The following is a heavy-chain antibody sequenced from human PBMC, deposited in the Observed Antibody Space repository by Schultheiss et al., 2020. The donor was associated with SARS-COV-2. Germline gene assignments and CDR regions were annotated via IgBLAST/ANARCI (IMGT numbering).Heavy chain of an antibody. J-gene: IGHJ5*02. V-gene: IGHV4-59*01. CDR2: IYHSGST. D-gene: IGHD4-11*01. CDR1: GGSISSYY. CDR3: ARVVSVTRAVDWFDP. Sequence: SETLSLTCTVSGGSISSYYWSWIRQPPGKGLEWIGSIYHSGSTYYNPSLKSRVTMSVDTSKNQFSLKLSSVTAADTAVYYCARVVSVTRAVDWFDPWGQGTLVTVSS.